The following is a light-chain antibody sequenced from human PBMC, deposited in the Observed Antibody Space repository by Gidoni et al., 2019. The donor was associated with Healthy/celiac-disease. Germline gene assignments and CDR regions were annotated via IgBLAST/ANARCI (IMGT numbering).Light chain of an antibody. J-gene: IGLJ2*01. V-gene: IGLV2-23*03. CDR2: EGS. Sequence: QSALTQPASVSGSPGQSITISCTGTSSDVGSYNLFSWYQQHPGKAPNLMIYEGSKRPSGVSNRFSGSKSGNTASLTISGLQAEDEADYYCCSYAGSSTFVVFGGGTKLT. CDR3: CSYAGSSTFVV. CDR1: SSDVGSYNL.